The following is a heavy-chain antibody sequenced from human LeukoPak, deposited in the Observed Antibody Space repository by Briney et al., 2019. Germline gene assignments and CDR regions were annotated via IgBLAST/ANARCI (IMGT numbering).Heavy chain of an antibody. CDR3: ARVGSTDSPHAFDI. CDR1: GFTFSSYW. Sequence: GGSLRLSCAASGFTFSSYWMDWVRQAPGKGLVWVSGINSDGRMTRYAESVKGRFTISRDNAKNTLYLQMNSLRAEDTSVYYCARVGSTDSPHAFDIWGQGTMVTVSS. CDR2: INSDGRMT. J-gene: IGHJ3*02. D-gene: IGHD2-21*02. V-gene: IGHV3-74*01.